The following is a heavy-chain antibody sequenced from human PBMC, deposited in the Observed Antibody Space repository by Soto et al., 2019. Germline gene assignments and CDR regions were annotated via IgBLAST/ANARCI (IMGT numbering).Heavy chain of an antibody. V-gene: IGHV3-11*06. CDR3: ARSLRATSPLTF. D-gene: IGHD7-27*01. CDR2: ISETGSHT. Sequence: VHLVDSGGGLVKPGGSLRLSCEASGFTFTDYHMSWIRQAPGKGLEWVALISETGSHTVCAESVQGRFSISRDNARPSVFLQMNSLRSEDTAVYFCARSLRATSPLTFWGQGTPVTVTS. CDR1: GFTFTDYH. J-gene: IGHJ4*02.